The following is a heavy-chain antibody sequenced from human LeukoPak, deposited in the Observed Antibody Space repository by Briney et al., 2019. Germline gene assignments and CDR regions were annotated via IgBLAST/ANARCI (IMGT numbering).Heavy chain of an antibody. CDR1: GFTFSSFW. J-gene: IGHJ4*02. CDR2: IKEDGSQK. V-gene: IGHV3-7*01. D-gene: IGHD4-11*01. CDR3: LGTTSGFDY. Sequence: PGGSLRLSCAASGFTFSSFWMTWVRQAPGKGLEWVANIKEDGSQKYYVDSVKGRFTISRDNAKNSLFLQTNSLRAEDTAVYYCLGTTSGFDYWGQGTLVTVSS.